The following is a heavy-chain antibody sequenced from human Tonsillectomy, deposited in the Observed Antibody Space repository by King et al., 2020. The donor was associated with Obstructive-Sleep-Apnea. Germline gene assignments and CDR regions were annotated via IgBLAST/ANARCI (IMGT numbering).Heavy chain of an antibody. CDR2: IFTSNDLK. J-gene: IGHJ4*02. V-gene: IGHV3-48*01. CDR1: GFNFGDYS. D-gene: IGHD1-20*01. Sequence: VQLVESGGGLVQPGGSLRLSCAASGFNFGDYSMNWVRQAPGKGLGWMSYIFTSNDLKSYADSVRGRFTVSRDSAKNSLFLQMNSLSVDDTAVYSCVRDHNWAFDSWGQGPLVTVPS. CDR3: VRDHNWAFDS.